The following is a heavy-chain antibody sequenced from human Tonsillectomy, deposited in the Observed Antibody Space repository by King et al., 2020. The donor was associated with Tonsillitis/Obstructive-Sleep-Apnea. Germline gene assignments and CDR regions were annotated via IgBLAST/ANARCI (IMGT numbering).Heavy chain of an antibody. CDR1: GFIFSSYW. V-gene: IGHV3-7*04. CDR2: IKQDGSEK. Sequence: VQLVESGGDLVQPGGSLRLSCAASGFIFSSYWMSWVRQAPGKGLEWVANIKQDGSEKHYVDSVKGRFTISRDNAANSLYLQMNSLRAEDTAVYFCVRYGSGTDNAFDIWGKGTLVTVSS. CDR3: VRYGSGTDNAFDI. D-gene: IGHD1-7*01. J-gene: IGHJ3*02.